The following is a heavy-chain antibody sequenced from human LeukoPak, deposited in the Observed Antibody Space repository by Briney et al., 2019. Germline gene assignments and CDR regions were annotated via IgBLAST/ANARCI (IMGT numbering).Heavy chain of an antibody. CDR1: GFTFSSYS. Sequence: GXXLRLSCAASGFTFSSYSMNWVRQAPGKGLEWVSSISSSSSYIYYADSVKGRFTISRDNAKNSLYLQMNSLRAEDTAVYYCARYQYDFWSGFWGQGTLVTVSS. V-gene: IGHV3-21*01. CDR2: ISSSSSYI. CDR3: ARYQYDFWSGF. D-gene: IGHD3-3*01. J-gene: IGHJ4*02.